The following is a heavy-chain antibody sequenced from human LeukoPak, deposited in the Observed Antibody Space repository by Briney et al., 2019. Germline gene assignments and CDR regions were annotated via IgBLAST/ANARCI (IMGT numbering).Heavy chain of an antibody. CDR3: ARGRTTVTRHFDY. D-gene: IGHD4-11*01. CDR1: GGSISNGGYF. Sequence: SETLSLTCTVSGGSISNGGYFWTWIRQHPGKGLEWIGYISYSGSTYCNPSLKSRLTISVDTSKNQFSLKLSSVTAADTAVYYCARGRTTVTRHFDYWGQGTLVTVSS. CDR2: ISYSGST. J-gene: IGHJ4*02. V-gene: IGHV4-31*03.